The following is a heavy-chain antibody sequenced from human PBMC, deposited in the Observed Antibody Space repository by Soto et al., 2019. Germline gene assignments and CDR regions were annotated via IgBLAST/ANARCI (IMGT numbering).Heavy chain of an antibody. CDR3: AGEAGGDRPFDP. J-gene: IGHJ5*02. CDR1: GFTFSSYA. Sequence: QVQLVESGGGVVQPGRSLRLSCAASGFTFSSYAMHWVRQAPGTGLEGVAVISYDGSNKYYADSVKGRFTISRDNSKNTLYLQMNSLRDEDTAEYYCAGEAGGDRPFDPWGQGTLVTVSS. D-gene: IGHD2-21*02. V-gene: IGHV3-30-3*01. CDR2: ISYDGSNK.